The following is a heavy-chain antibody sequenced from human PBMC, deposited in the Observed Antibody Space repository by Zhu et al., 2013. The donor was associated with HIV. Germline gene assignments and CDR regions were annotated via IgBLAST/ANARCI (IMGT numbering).Heavy chain of an antibody. J-gene: IGHJ3*01. CDR1: GGSVSRGSNY. V-gene: IGHV4-61*01. D-gene: IGHD1-26*01. CDR2: CITRGAP. CDR3: ARHGIDGRKSLEAFDV. Sequence: VQLQESGPGLVKPSETLSLICNVSGGSVSRGSNYWTWFRQPPRGRDWSGLDICITRGAPITSPPLRVESPYQPTRPKTSSPSTLRSVTAADTAVYYCARHGIDGRKSLEAFDVWGQGAWSPSLQ.